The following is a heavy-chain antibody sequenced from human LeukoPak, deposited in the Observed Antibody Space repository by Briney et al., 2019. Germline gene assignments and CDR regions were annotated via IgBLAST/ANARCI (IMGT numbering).Heavy chain of an antibody. D-gene: IGHD6-13*01. Sequence: PGGSLRLSCAASGFTVSSNYMSWVRPAPGKGLEWVSVIYSGGSTYYADSVKGRFTISRDNSKNTLYLQMNSLRAEDTAVYYCARTAAAAFDYWGQGTLVTVSS. CDR1: GFTVSSNY. CDR3: ARTAAAAFDY. CDR2: IYSGGST. J-gene: IGHJ4*02. V-gene: IGHV3-53*01.